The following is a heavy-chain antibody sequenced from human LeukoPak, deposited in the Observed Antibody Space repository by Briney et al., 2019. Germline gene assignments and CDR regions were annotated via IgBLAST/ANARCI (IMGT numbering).Heavy chain of an antibody. J-gene: IGHJ2*01. CDR1: GFTFSSYD. CDR2: IGTAGEI. D-gene: IGHD6-13*01. Sequence: GGSLRLSCAASGFTFSSYDMHWVRQATGKGLEWVSGIGTAGEICYPGSVKGRFTISRENAKNSLYLQMNSLRAGDTAVYYCARAGYSSSWYSRYFDLWGRGTLVTVSS. CDR3: ARAGYSSSWYSRYFDL. V-gene: IGHV3-13*01.